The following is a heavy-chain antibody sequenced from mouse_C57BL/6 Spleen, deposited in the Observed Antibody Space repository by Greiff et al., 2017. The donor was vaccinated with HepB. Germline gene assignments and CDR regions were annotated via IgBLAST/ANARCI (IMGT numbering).Heavy chain of an antibody. CDR2: INPNNGGT. D-gene: IGHD2-4*01. CDR1: GYTSTDYY. CDR3: ARRDYDYDVFAY. J-gene: IGHJ3*01. Sequence: EVQLQQSGPELVKPGASVKISCKASGYTSTDYYMNWVKQSHGKSLEWIGDINPNNGGTSYNQKFKGKATLTVDKSSSTAYMELRSLTSEDSAVYYCARRDYDYDVFAYWGQGTLVTVSA. V-gene: IGHV1-26*01.